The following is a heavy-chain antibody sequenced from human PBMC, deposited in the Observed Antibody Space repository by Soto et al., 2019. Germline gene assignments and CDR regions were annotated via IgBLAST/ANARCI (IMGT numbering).Heavy chain of an antibody. CDR3: ARDRDYGDYDS. D-gene: IGHD4-17*01. V-gene: IGHV4-59*01. Sequence: WTWIRQAPGKGLEWLGCISYTGSTIYNPSLKSRVNMSVDTSNKQFSLRLNSVTAADTAVYYCARDRDYGDYDSCCQGTLVTVSS. CDR2: ISYTGST. J-gene: IGHJ4*02.